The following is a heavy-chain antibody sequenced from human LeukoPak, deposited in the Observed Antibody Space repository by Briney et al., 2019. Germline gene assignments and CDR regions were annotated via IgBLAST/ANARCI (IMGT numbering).Heavy chain of an antibody. CDR1: GGSISSGDYY. CDR3: ARGLTQQLGLDY. D-gene: IGHD6-13*01. J-gene: IGHJ4*02. CDR2: IYYSGST. Sequence: SQTLSLTCTVSGGSISSGDYYWSWIRQPPGKGLEWIGYIYYSGSTYYNPSLKSRVTISVDTSKNQFSLKLSSVTAADTAVYYCARGLTQQLGLDYWGQGTLVTVSS. V-gene: IGHV4-30-4*01.